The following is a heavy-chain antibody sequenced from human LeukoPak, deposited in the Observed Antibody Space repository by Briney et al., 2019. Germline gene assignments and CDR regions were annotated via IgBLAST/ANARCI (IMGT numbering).Heavy chain of an antibody. CDR3: ARGEVPPHYFDY. CDR1: GGTFSSYA. V-gene: IGHV1-69*01. Sequence: ASVKVSCKASGGTFSSYAICWVRQAPGQGLEWVGGIIPIFGTANYAQKFQGRVTITADESTSTAYMELSSLRSEDTAVYYCARGEVPPHYFDYWGQGTLVTVSS. J-gene: IGHJ4*02. CDR2: IIPIFGTA.